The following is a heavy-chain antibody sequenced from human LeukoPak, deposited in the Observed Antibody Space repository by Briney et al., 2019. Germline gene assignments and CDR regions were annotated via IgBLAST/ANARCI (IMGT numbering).Heavy chain of an antibody. CDR2: IKSNGGRT. J-gene: IGHJ4*02. Sequence: QPGGSLRLSCAASGFIFSDYAMHWVRQAPGKGLEYVSAIKSNGGRTYYADSVKGRFTISRDNSKNTLNLQMDSLRVEDMAVYYCARGRGGSYDCWGQGILVTVSS. CDR1: GFIFSDYA. CDR3: ARGRGGSYDC. V-gene: IGHV3-64*02. D-gene: IGHD1-26*01.